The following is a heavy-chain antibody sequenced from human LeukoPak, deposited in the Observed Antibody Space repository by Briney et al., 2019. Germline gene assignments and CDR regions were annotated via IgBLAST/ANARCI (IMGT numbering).Heavy chain of an antibody. D-gene: IGHD3-10*01. V-gene: IGHV1-2*04. J-gene: IGHJ5*02. CDR1: GYTFTGYY. CDR2: INPNSGGT. CDR3: ARDRVTMVRGTKHNWFDP. Sequence: ASVKVSCKASGYTFTGYYMHWVRQAPGQGLEWMGCINPNSGGTNYAQKFQGWVTMTRDTSISTAYMELSRLRSDDTAVYYCARDRVTMVRGTKHNWFDPWGQGTLSPSPQ.